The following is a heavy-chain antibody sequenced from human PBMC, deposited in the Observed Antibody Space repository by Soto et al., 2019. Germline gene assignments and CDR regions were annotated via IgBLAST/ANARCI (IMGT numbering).Heavy chain of an antibody. CDR2: ISGGGTSA. CDR1: GFTFSNYG. D-gene: IGHD2-2*01. Sequence: EVQLLESGGNLVQPGGSLRLSCAASGFTFSNYGMNWVRQAPGKGLEWASAISGGGTSATSADSVKGRFTMSRDNSKNTLYLQMISLRADDTALYYCAKSGIVATMRTFSWCDSWGQGTLVTVSS. CDR3: AKSGIVATMRTFSWCDS. J-gene: IGHJ5*01. V-gene: IGHV3-23*01.